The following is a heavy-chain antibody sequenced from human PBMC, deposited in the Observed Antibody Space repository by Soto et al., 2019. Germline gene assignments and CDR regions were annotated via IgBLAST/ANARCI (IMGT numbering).Heavy chain of an antibody. Sequence: SVKVSCKASGGTFSSYAISWVRQAPGQGLEWKGGIIPIFGTANYAQKFQARVTITADKSTSTAYMELSSLSSEDTAVYYCARFGMISSRSWDVSGQWTTVTVSS. CDR1: GGTFSSYA. D-gene: IGHD6-6*01. J-gene: IGHJ6*02. CDR3: ARFGMISSRSWDV. V-gene: IGHV1-69*06. CDR2: IIPIFGTA.